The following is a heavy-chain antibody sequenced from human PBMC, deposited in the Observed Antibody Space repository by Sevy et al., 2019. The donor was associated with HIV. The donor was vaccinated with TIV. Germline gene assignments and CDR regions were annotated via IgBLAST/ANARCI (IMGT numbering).Heavy chain of an antibody. J-gene: IGHJ4*02. CDR1: GFTFNIYS. CDR2: FSFGCGKI. V-gene: IGHV3-23*01. D-gene: IGHD2-8*01. CDR3: AREGCTKPHDY. Sequence: GGSLRLSCAASGFTFNIYSMSWVRQTPGKGLEWVATFSFGCGKINHADSVKGRFTMSRDDSKNAVYLQMNNLRVEDPAIYYCAREGCTKPHDYWGQGTLVTVSS.